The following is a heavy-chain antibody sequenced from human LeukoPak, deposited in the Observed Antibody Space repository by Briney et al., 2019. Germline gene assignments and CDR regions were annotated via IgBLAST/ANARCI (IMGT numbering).Heavy chain of an antibody. CDR2: ISSSDSTI. D-gene: IGHD3-9*01. J-gene: IGHJ4*02. Sequence: GGSLRLSCAASGFTFSSYEMNWVRQTPGKGLEWVSYISSSDSTIYYADSVKGRFTISRDNAKNSLYLQMNSLRAEDTAVYYCARDYYDILTGKGGFDYWGQGTLVTVSS. CDR1: GFTFSSYE. CDR3: ARDYYDILTGKGGFDY. V-gene: IGHV3-48*03.